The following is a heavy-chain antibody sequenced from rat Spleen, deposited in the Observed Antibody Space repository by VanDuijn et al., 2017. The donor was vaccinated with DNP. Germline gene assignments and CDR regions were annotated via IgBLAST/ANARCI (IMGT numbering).Heavy chain of an antibody. CDR2: INYSGST. Sequence: EVQLQESGPGLVKPSQSLSLTCSVTGYSITSNYWAWIRKFPGNKMEWIGYINYSGSTGYNPSLKSRISITRDTSKSQCFLQLNSVTTEDTATYYCARGVSSYYGYNSYWYFDFWGPGTMVTVSS. V-gene: IGHV3-1*01. D-gene: IGHD1-9*01. J-gene: IGHJ1*01. CDR1: GYSITSNY. CDR3: ARGVSSYYGYNSYWYFDF.